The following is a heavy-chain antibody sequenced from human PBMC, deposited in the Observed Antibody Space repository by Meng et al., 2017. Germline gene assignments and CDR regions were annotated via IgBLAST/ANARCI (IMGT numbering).Heavy chain of an antibody. CDR2: MNPNSGNT. CDR3: ARGYYGSGLFDP. V-gene: IGHV1-8*03. CDR1: GYTFTSYG. Sequence: QGQLVQHGVQLKKLWASVKVACKASGYTFTSYGISWVRQAPGQGLEWMGWMNPNSGNTGYAQKFQGRVTITRNTSISTAYMELSSLRSEDTAVYYCARGYYGSGLFDPWGQGTLVTVSS. D-gene: IGHD3-10*01. J-gene: IGHJ5*02.